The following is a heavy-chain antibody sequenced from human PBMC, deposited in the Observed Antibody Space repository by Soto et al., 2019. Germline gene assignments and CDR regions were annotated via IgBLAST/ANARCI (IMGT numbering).Heavy chain of an antibody. CDR1: GGSISPYY. V-gene: IGHV4-59*01. D-gene: IGHD1-7*01. Sequence: QVQLQESGPGLVKPSETLSLTCTVSGGSISPYYWNWIRQPPGKGLEWIGDVYYRGSTDYNPSLKSRVTISLDTSKNQFSLKLTSVTAADTAVYYCARATGTTNFGDYWGQGTLVTVSS. CDR3: ARATGTTNFGDY. J-gene: IGHJ4*02. CDR2: VYYRGST.